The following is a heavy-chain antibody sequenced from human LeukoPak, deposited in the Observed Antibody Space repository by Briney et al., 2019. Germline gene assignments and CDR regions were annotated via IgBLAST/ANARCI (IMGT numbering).Heavy chain of an antibody. CDR1: GYTFTLYY. J-gene: IGHJ4*02. CDR3: AREIHTITPFDY. V-gene: IGHV1-2*02. CDR2: INPNSGGT. Sequence: ASVKVSCKASGYTFTLYYMHWVRQAPGQGPEWMGWINPNSGGTHYAQKFQGRVTMTRDTSISTAYMELSRLRSDDTAVYYCAREIHTITPFDYWGQGTLVTVSS. D-gene: IGHD5-24*01.